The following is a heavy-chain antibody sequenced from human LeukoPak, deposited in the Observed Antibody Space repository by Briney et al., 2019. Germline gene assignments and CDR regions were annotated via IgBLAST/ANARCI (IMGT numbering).Heavy chain of an antibody. CDR1: GGSISSGDYY. D-gene: IGHD4-11*01. Sequence: SQTLSLTCTVSGGSISSGDYYWSWIRQPPGKGLEWIGYIYYSGSTYCNPSLKSRVTISVDASKNQFSLKLSSVTAADTAVYYCARAGGDYRYYYYYMDVWGKGTTVTVSS. CDR2: IYYSGST. CDR3: ARAGGDYRYYYYYMDV. J-gene: IGHJ6*03. V-gene: IGHV4-30-4*08.